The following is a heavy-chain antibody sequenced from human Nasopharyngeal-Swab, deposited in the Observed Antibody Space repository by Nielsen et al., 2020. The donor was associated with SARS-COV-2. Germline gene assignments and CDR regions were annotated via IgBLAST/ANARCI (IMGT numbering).Heavy chain of an antibody. J-gene: IGHJ4*02. D-gene: IGHD6-13*01. Sequence: VRRAPGKGLEWVANIKQDGSEKYYVDSVKGRFTISRDNAKNSLYLQMNSLRAEDTAVYYCARAIAAAGSYWGRGTLVTVSS. V-gene: IGHV3-7*05. CDR3: ARAIAAAGSY. CDR2: IKQDGSEK.